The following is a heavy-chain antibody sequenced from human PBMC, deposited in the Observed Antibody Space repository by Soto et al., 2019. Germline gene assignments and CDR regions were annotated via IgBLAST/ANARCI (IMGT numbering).Heavy chain of an antibody. CDR3: ANSLNYNWFDP. D-gene: IGHD1-20*01. CDR2: ISYDGSNK. J-gene: IGHJ5*02. Sequence: GGSLRLSCAASGFTFSSYGMHWVRQAPGKGLEWVAVISYDGSNKYYADSVKGRFTISRDNSKNTLYLQMNSLRAEDTAVYYCANSLNYNWFDPWGQGTLVTVSS. CDR1: GFTFSSYG. V-gene: IGHV3-30*18.